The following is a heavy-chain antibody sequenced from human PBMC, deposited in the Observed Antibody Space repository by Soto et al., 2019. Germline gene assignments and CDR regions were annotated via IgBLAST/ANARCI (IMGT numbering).Heavy chain of an antibody. Sequence: ASVKVSCKASGGTFSSYAISWVRQAPGQGLEWMGGIIPIFGTANYAQKFQGRVTITADKSTSTAYMELSSLRSEDTAVYYCANSPRLIAAAGTDWFDPWGQGTLVTVSS. CDR1: GGTFSSYA. CDR3: ANSPRLIAAAGTDWFDP. CDR2: IIPIFGTA. D-gene: IGHD6-13*01. V-gene: IGHV1-69*06. J-gene: IGHJ5*02.